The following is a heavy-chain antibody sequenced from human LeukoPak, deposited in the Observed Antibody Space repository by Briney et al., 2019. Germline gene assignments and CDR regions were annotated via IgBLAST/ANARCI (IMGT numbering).Heavy chain of an antibody. D-gene: IGHD3-10*01. CDR2: IKSKTDGGTT. Sequence: GGSLRLSCAASGFTFSNAWMSWVRQAPGKGLEWVGRIKSKTDGGTTDYAAPVKGRFTISRDDSKNTLYLQMNSLKTEDTAVYYCTTPPYYYGSGSSFYGMDVWGQGTTVTVSS. CDR3: TTPPYYYGSGSSFYGMDV. CDR1: GFTFSNAW. J-gene: IGHJ6*02. V-gene: IGHV3-15*01.